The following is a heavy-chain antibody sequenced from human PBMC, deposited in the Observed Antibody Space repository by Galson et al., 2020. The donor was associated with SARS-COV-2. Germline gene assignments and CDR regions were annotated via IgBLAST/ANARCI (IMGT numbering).Heavy chain of an antibody. V-gene: IGHV3-23*01. Sequence: GESLKISCAASGFTFSSYALNWVRQAPGKGLEWVSRFSDSGIRTFYADSVKGRFTMSRDSSKNTVYLQMNGLRAEDTAVYYCAKGRNPYHYYAMDVWGLGTTVTVSS. CDR1: GFTFSSYA. J-gene: IGHJ6*02. CDR2: FSDSGIRT. CDR3: AKGRNPYHYYAMDV. D-gene: IGHD1-1*01.